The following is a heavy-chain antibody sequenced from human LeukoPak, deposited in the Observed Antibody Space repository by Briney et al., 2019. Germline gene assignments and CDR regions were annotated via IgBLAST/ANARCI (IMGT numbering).Heavy chain of an antibody. V-gene: IGHV1-69*13. Sequence: ASVKVSCKASGGTFSSYANSWVRQAPGQGLEWMGGIIPIFGTANYAQKFQGRVTITADESTSTAYMELSSLRSEDTAVYYCARDRGKVVIATYWYFDLWGRGTLVTVSS. J-gene: IGHJ2*01. CDR3: ARDRGKVVIATYWYFDL. D-gene: IGHD3-22*01. CDR1: GGTFSSYA. CDR2: IIPIFGTA.